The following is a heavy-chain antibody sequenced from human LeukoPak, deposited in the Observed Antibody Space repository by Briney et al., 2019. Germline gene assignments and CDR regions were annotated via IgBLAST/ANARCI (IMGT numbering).Heavy chain of an antibody. J-gene: IGHJ4*02. D-gene: IGHD1-26*01. V-gene: IGHV3-23*01. CDR2: ISPAGGTT. CDR3: ARGGEGATTLDY. CDR1: GFTFSSEA. Sequence: PGGSLRLSCAVSGFTFSSEAMGWVRQLPGGGLEWVSTISPAGGTTYYAESMKGRFTISRDNSKSTLYLQMNSLRAEDTAVYYCARGGEGATTLDYWGQGTLVTVSS.